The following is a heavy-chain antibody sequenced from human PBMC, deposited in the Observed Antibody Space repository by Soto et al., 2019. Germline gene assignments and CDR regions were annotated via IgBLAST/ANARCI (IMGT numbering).Heavy chain of an antibody. CDR1: GYTFTSYY. V-gene: IGHV1-46*01. CDR2: INPSGGST. J-gene: IGHJ6*02. Sequence: GASVKVSCKASGYTFTSYYMHWVRQAPGQGLEWMGIINPSGGSTSYAQKFQGRVTMTRDTSTSTVYMELSSLRSEDTAVYYCARDTSKSGRWLQFWDYYYYGMDVWGQGTTVTVSS. CDR3: ARDTSKSGRWLQFWDYYYYGMDV. D-gene: IGHD5-12*01.